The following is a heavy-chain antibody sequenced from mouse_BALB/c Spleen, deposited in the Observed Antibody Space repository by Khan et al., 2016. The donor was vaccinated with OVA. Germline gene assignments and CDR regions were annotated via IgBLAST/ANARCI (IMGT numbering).Heavy chain of an antibody. J-gene: IGHJ3*01. Sequence: QVQLQQSGPGLVAPSQSLSITCTVSGFSLSNYGVHWVRQPPGKGLEWLGVIWTGGITNYNSALMSRLSISKDNSKSQVFLKMNRLQTDDTAIYYCARSYDYDVGRFAYWGQGTLVTVSA. CDR1: GFSLSNYG. CDR3: ARSYDYDVGRFAY. D-gene: IGHD2-4*01. CDR2: IWTGGIT. V-gene: IGHV2-9*02.